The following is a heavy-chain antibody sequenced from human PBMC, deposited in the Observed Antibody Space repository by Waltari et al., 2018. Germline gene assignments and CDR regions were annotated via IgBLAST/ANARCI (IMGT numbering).Heavy chain of an antibody. D-gene: IGHD3-10*01. J-gene: IGHJ4*02. CDR2: KNPNSGNT. CDR3: ARGYPFSFYGSGTYYNVYDY. V-gene: IGHV1-8*02. CDR1: GGTFSSYA. Sequence: QVQLVQSGAEVKKPGSSVKVSCKASGGTFSSYAISWVRQAPGQGLEWMGWKNPNSGNTDDAKKFQGRVTMTRNTSISTAYMELSSLRSEDTAVYYCARGYPFSFYGSGTYYNVYDYWGQGTLVTVSS.